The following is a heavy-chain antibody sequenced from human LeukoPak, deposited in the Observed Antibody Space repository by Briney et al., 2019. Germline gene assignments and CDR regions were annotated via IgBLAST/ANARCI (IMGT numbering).Heavy chain of an antibody. Sequence: SETLSLTCNVPSDKISSYYWNWIRQPAGKGLEWVGRIFTTGTTNYSPSLKSRVTISIDRSKNQFYLNLSSVTAADTAGYYCARGVTPIGGHYMDVWGKGTTVTVSS. J-gene: IGHJ6*03. D-gene: IGHD2-8*01. V-gene: IGHV4-4*07. CDR3: ARGVTPIGGHYMDV. CDR1: SDKISSYY. CDR2: IFTTGTT.